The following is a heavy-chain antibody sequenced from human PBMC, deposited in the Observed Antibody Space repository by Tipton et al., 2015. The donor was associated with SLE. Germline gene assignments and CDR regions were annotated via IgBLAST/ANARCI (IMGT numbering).Heavy chain of an antibody. CDR2: IYYSGST. V-gene: IGHV4-30-4*08. CDR3: ARVADTALAFDI. Sequence: TLSLTCTVSGGSISSGDYYWSWIRQPPGKGLEWIGYIYYSGSTYYNPSLKSRVTISVDTSKNQFSLKLSSVTAADTAMYYCARVADTALAFDIWGQGTMVTVSS. CDR1: GGSISSGDYY. J-gene: IGHJ3*02. D-gene: IGHD5-18*01.